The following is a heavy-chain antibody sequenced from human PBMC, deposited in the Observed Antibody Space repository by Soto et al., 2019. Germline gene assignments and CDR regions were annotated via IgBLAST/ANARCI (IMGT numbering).Heavy chain of an antibody. CDR2: IIPIFGTA. D-gene: IGHD3-22*01. CDR1: GGTFSSYA. Sequence: QVQLVQSGAEVKKPGSSVKVSCKASGGTFSSYAISWVRQAPGQGLEWMGGIIPIFGTANYEQKFQGRVTITADESTSTAYMELSSLRSEDTAVYYCASWNGFLGYYYDSSGYWYYFDYWGQGTLVTVSS. J-gene: IGHJ4*02. CDR3: ASWNGFLGYYYDSSGYWYYFDY. V-gene: IGHV1-69*01.